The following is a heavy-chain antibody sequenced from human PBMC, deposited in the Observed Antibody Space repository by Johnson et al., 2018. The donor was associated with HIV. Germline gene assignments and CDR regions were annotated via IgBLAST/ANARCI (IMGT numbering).Heavy chain of an antibody. Sequence: VQLVESGGGLVQPGGSLRLSCAASGFTVIGNYMSWVRQAPGKGLEWVSVIYSGGSTYYADSVKGRFTISRDNSKNTLYLQMNSLRAEDTAVYYCARDQYYYDSRGVGAFDSWGQGTRVTVSS. CDR2: IYSGGST. CDR3: ARDQYYYDSRGVGAFDS. CDR1: GFTVIGNY. V-gene: IGHV3-66*01. D-gene: IGHD3-22*01. J-gene: IGHJ3*02.